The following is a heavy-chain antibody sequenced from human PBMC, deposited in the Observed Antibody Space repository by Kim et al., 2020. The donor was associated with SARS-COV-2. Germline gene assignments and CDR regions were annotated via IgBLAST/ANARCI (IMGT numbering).Heavy chain of an antibody. CDR3: ARLGPYSSSPHYYYYYYMDV. D-gene: IGHD6-6*01. Sequence: RVTISVDTSKNQFSLKLSSVTAADTAVYYCARLGPYSSSPHYYYYYYMDVWGKGTTVTVSS. J-gene: IGHJ6*03. V-gene: IGHV4-39*01.